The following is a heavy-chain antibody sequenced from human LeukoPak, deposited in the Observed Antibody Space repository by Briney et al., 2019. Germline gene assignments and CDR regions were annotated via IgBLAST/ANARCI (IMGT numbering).Heavy chain of an antibody. D-gene: IGHD6-13*01. CDR2: ISGSGGST. Sequence: GGSLRLFCAASGFTFSSYGVSWVRQAPGKGLEWVSTISGSGGSTYYADSVKGRFTISRDNAKNSLYLQMNSLRVEDTAVYYCASTSSSWYRGDYWGQGTLVTVSS. CDR1: GFTFSSYG. CDR3: ASTSSSWYRGDY. V-gene: IGHV3-23*01. J-gene: IGHJ4*02.